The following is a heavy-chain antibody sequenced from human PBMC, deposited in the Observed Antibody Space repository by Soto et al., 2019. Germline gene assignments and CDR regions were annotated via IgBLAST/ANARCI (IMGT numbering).Heavy chain of an antibody. V-gene: IGHV1-46*01. J-gene: IGHJ6*02. D-gene: IGHD1-1*01. Sequence: ASVKVSCKASGYTFTSYYMHWVRQAPGQGLEWMGIINPSGGSTSYAQKFQGRVTMTRDTSTSTVYMELSSLRSEDTAVYYCARDGGTPLETGGMDVWGQGTTVTVSS. CDR2: INPSGGST. CDR3: ARDGGTPLETGGMDV. CDR1: GYTFTSYY.